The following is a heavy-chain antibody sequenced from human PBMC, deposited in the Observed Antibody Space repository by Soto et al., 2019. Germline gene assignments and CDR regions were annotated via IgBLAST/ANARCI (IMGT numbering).Heavy chain of an antibody. CDR1: GFTFSSYS. V-gene: IGHV3-21*01. D-gene: IGHD4-17*01. CDR2: ISSSSSYI. J-gene: IGHJ5*02. CDR3: ARGGYGLTTGDWFDP. Sequence: EVQLVESGGGLVKPGGSLRLSCAASGFTFSSYSMNWVRQAPGKGLEWVSSISSSSSYIYYADSVKGRFTISRDNAKNSLYLQMNSLRAEDTAVYYCARGGYGLTTGDWFDPWGQGTLVTVSS.